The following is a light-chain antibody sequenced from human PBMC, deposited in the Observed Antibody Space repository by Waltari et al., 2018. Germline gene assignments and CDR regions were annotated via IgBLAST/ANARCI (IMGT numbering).Light chain of an antibody. V-gene: IGLV1-47*01. J-gene: IGLJ3*02. Sequence: QSVLTQPPSASGTPGQRVTISCSGSSSHIGSNYVYWYQQLPGTAPKLLIYRNNQRPSGVPDRFSGSKSGTSASLAISGLRSEDEADYYCAAWDDSLSGREVFGGGTKLTVL. CDR1: SSHIGSNY. CDR2: RNN. CDR3: AAWDDSLSGREV.